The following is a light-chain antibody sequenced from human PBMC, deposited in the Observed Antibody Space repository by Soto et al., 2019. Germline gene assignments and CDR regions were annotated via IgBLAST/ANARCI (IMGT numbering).Light chain of an antibody. CDR3: QQFDTYPLT. CDR2: DAS. J-gene: IGKJ4*01. V-gene: IGKV1-13*02. CDR1: QGSSSA. Sequence: AIQLTQSPSSLSASVGDRVTITCRASQGSSSALAWYQQKPGKAPKLLIYDASSLQSGVPSRFSGSGSGTDFSLTIISRQPEDFTTYYCQQFDTYPLTFGGGTKVEI.